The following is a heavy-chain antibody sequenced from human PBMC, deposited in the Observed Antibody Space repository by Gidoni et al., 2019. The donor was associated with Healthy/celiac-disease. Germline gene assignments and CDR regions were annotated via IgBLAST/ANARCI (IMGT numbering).Heavy chain of an antibody. CDR2: ISGSGGST. V-gene: IGHV3-23*01. D-gene: IGHD1-1*01. CDR1: VFTFSSYA. J-gene: IGHJ6*02. Sequence: EVQLLESGGGLVQPGGSLRLSCSASVFTFSSYAMSWVRQAPGKGLEWVSAISGSGGSTYYADSVKGRFTISRDNSKNTLYLQMNSLRAEDTAVYYCAKDLEFSVYLSPPSIGMDVWGQGTTVTVSS. CDR3: AKDLEFSVYLSPPSIGMDV.